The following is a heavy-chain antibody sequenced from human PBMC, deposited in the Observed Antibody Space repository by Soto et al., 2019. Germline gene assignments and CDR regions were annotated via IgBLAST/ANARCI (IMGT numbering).Heavy chain of an antibody. V-gene: IGHV3-30*18. CDR2: ISYDGSNK. Sequence: GGSLRLSCAASGVTFSSYGMHWVRQAPGKGLEWVAVISYDGSNKYYADSVKGRFTISRDNSKNTLYLQMNSLRAEDTAVYYCAKDIIGSKGPREYYYYGMDVWGQGTTVTVSS. CDR3: AKDIIGSKGPREYYYYGMDV. CDR1: GVTFSSYG. J-gene: IGHJ6*02. D-gene: IGHD3-10*01.